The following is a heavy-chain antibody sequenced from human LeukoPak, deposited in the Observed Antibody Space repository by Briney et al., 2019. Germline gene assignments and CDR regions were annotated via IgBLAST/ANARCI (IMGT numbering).Heavy chain of an antibody. CDR2: INPSGGST. Sequence: ASVKVSCKASGYTFSSYYMHWVRQAAGQGLEWMGIINPSGGSTNYAQKFQGRVTMTRDMSTSTVYMELSSLRSEDTAVYYCARVSSGARDAFDIWGQGTMVTVSS. D-gene: IGHD3-10*01. V-gene: IGHV1-46*01. CDR3: ARVSSGARDAFDI. J-gene: IGHJ3*02. CDR1: GYTFSSYY.